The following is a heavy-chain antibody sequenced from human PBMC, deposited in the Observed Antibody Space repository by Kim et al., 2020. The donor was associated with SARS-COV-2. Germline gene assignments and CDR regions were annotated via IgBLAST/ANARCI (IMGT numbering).Heavy chain of an antibody. V-gene: IGHV3-53*01. CDR1: GFTVSSNY. D-gene: IGHD3-10*01. CDR3: AGAMVRGGIITGGMDV. J-gene: IGHJ6*02. Sequence: WGSLRLSCAASGFTVSSNYMSWVRQAPGKGLQGVSVIYSGGSTYYADSVKGRFTISRDNSKNTLYLQMNSLRAEETAVYYCAGAMVRGGIITGGMDVWGQGTTVTVSS. CDR2: IYSGGST.